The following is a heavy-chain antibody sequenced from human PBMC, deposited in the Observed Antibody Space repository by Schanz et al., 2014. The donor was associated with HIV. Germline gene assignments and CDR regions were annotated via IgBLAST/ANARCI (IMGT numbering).Heavy chain of an antibody. CDR3: ARQGLRFSSWLDY. V-gene: IGHV3-23*01. Sequence: EVQMLESGGGLVQPGGLLRLSCAASGFTFSSYAMSWVRQAPGKGLVRVSRINSNEGTTDYADSVKGRFTISRDNAKNTLYLQMNNLRAEDTAVYGCARQGLRFSSWLDYWGQGTPVTVS. CDR1: GFTFSSYA. CDR2: INSNEGTT. J-gene: IGHJ4*02. D-gene: IGHD4-17*01.